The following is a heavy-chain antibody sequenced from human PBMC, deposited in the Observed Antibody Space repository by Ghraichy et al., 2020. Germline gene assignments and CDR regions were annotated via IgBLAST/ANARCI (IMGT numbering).Heavy chain of an antibody. CDR2: IIIRGGNT. CDR3: AKNLDYGDGRGDYFDY. V-gene: IGHV3-23*01. J-gene: IGHJ4*02. CDR1: GFTFSSYA. Sequence: GGSLRLSCSASGFTFSSYAMICFRQAPGKGLQGGSSIIIRGGNTYYADSVKGRFTISRDNSKNTLHLQMSSLRAEDTAGYYCAKNLDYGDGRGDYFDYWGQGTLVTVSS. D-gene: IGHD4-17*01.